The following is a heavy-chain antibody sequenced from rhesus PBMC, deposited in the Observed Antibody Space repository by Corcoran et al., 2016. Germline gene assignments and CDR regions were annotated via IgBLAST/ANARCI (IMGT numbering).Heavy chain of an antibody. V-gene: IGHV3-103*01. CDR1: GLTFNNYT. CDR3: TKDLESSYYGDY. CDR2: ISSGGST. Sequence: EVQLVESGGGLAKPGGSLRLSCAASGLTFNNYTMHWVRQAPGKGLEWVSSISSGGSTYYSDSVKGRFTISRDNSKNTLSLQMNSLRAEDTAVYYCTKDLESSYYGDYWGQGVLVTVSS. D-gene: IGHD3-16*01. J-gene: IGHJ4*01.